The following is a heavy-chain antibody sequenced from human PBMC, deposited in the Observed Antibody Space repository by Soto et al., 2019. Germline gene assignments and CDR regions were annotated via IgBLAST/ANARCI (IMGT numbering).Heavy chain of an antibody. CDR1: GGSVSSGSYY. J-gene: IGHJ4*02. V-gene: IGHV4-61*01. CDR3: ARVVTMVEKVIDY. Sequence: SETLSLTCTVSGGSVSSGSYYWSWIRQPPGKGLEWIGYIYYSGSTNYNPSLKSRVTISVDTSKNQFSLKLSSVTAADTAVYYCARVVTMVEKVIDYWGQGTLVTVSS. D-gene: IGHD3-10*01. CDR2: IYYSGST.